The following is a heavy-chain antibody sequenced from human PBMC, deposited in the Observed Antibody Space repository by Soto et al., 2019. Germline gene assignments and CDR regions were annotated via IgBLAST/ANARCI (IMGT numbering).Heavy chain of an antibody. Sequence: SETLSLTCTVSGGSISSGDYYWSWIRQPPGKGLEWIGYIYYSGSTYYNPSLKSRVTISVDTSKNQFSLKLSSVTAADTAVYYCARMPELLWFGELSYYFDYWGQGTLVTVSS. D-gene: IGHD3-10*01. J-gene: IGHJ4*02. CDR3: ARMPELLWFGELSYYFDY. CDR1: GGSISSGDYY. CDR2: IYYSGST. V-gene: IGHV4-30-4*01.